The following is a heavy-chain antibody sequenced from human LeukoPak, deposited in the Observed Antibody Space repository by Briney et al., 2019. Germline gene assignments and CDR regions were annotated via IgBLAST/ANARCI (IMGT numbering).Heavy chain of an antibody. CDR2: IYPNRGGT. CDR1: GYTFTDYY. D-gene: IGHD3-22*01. J-gene: IGHJ4*02. CDR3: ARAYDGSGNLDY. V-gene: IGHV1-2*02. Sequence: ASVKVSFKGSGYTFTDYYMHWVRQAPGQGLEWMGWIYPNRGGTNYAQKFQGRVTMTRDTSINTAYMELSRLRSDDTAVYYCARAYDGSGNLDYWGRGTLVTVSS.